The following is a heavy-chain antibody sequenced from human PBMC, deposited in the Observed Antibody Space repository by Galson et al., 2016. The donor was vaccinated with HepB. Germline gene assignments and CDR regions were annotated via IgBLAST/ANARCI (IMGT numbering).Heavy chain of an antibody. D-gene: IGHD4-17*01. CDR3: AKGRLGDYAAGYGMDV. CDR1: GDSVSSNSAA. CDR2: TYYRATWYT. J-gene: IGHJ6*02. V-gene: IGHV6-1*01. Sequence: CAISGDSVSSNSAAWNWIRQSPSRGLEWLGRTYYRATWYTDYADSVKSRITINPDTSKNQFSLQLNSVTPEDTAIDYCAKGRLGDYAAGYGMDVWGQGTTVTVSS.